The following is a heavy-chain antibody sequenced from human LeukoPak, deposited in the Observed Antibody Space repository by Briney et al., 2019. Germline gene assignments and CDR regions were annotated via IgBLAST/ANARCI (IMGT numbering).Heavy chain of an antibody. V-gene: IGHV3-30*04. CDR2: ISYDGSYK. D-gene: IGHD2-15*01. Sequence: RGSLRLSCAAAGFTFSNFAMHWVRQAPGKGLEWVSVISYDGSYKYYADSVKGRFTISRDNSKNTLYLQMNSLRPEDTAVYYCARDLHCSGGSCYSGLHYWGQGTLVTVSS. CDR1: GFTFSNFA. CDR3: ARDLHCSGGSCYSGLHY. J-gene: IGHJ4*02.